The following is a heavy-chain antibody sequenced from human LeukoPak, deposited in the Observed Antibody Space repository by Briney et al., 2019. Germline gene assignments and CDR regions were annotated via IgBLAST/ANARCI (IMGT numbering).Heavy chain of an antibody. D-gene: IGHD3-3*01. CDR1: GGSIRGSSFY. V-gene: IGHV4-39*07. J-gene: IGHJ4*02. Sequence: SETLSLTCTVSGGSIRGSSFYWGWIRQPPGKGLEWFGSIHYSGNTNYNPSLKSRLTISVDTSKNQISLKLSSVTAADTAVYYCARDVGYFDYWGQGTLVTVAA. CDR2: IHYSGNT. CDR3: ARDVGYFDY.